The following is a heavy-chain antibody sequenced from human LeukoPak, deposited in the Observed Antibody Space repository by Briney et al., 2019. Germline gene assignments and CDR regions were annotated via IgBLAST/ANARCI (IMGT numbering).Heavy chain of an antibody. CDR3: ASEVDTSYYFDY. J-gene: IGHJ4*02. CDR1: GGSISSGGYY. CDR2: IYYGGST. V-gene: IGHV4-31*03. D-gene: IGHD5-18*01. Sequence: SLTLYLTCTVSGGSISSGGYYWSWIGQHPGKGLEWMGYIYYGGSTYYNPSLKSRVTISVDTSKNQFSLKLSSVTAADTAVYYCASEVDTSYYFDYWGQGTLVTVSS.